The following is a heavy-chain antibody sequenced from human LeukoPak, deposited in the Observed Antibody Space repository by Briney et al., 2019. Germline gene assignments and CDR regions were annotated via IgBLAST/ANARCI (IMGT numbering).Heavy chain of an antibody. D-gene: IGHD4-17*01. CDR2: IYYSGST. CDR3: ARVWSGLRSPRYFDY. V-gene: IGHV4-31*03. Sequence: SETLSLTCTVSGGSISSGGYYWSWIRQHPGKGLEWIGYIYYSGSTYYNPSLKSRVTISVDTSKNQFSLKLSSVTAADTAVYYCARVWSGLRSPRYFDYWGQGTLVTVS. J-gene: IGHJ4*02. CDR1: GGSISSGGYY.